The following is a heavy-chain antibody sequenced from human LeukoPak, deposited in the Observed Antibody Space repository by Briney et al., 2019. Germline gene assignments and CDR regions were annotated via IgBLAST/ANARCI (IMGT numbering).Heavy chain of an antibody. CDR3: ARSPIAAAGTYFQH. J-gene: IGHJ1*01. V-gene: IGHV4-30-2*02. D-gene: IGHD6-13*01. Sequence: PSETLSLTCTVSGGSISSGGYYWSWIRQPPGKGLEWIGYIYHSGSTYCNPSLKSRVTISVDTSKNQFSLKLSSVTAADTAVYYCARSPIAAAGTYFQHWGQGTLVTVSS. CDR1: GGSISSGGYY. CDR2: IYHSGST.